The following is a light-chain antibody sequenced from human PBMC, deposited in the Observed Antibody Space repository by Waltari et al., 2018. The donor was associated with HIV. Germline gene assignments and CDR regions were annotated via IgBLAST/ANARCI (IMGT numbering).Light chain of an antibody. CDR1: QSISSY. V-gene: IGKV1-39*01. CDR3: QQSYSTPRT. Sequence: DIQMTQSPSSLSASVGDRVTITCRSSQSISSYLNWYQQKPGKAPKLLIYAASSLQSGVPSRFSGSGSGTDCTLTISSLQPEDFATYYCQQSYSTPRTFDQGTKLEIK. CDR2: AAS. J-gene: IGKJ2*01.